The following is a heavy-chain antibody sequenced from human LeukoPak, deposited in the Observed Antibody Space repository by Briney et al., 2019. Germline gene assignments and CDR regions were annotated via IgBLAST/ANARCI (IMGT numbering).Heavy chain of an antibody. J-gene: IGHJ5*02. Sequence: SETLSLTCTVSGGSISSYYWSWIRQPAGKGLEWIGRIYTSGSTNYNPSLKSRVTMSVDTSKNQFSLELSSVTAADTAVYYCARDRFLEWLGTWFDPWGQGTLVTVSS. CDR3: ARDRFLEWLGTWFDP. D-gene: IGHD3-3*01. CDR1: GGSISSYY. V-gene: IGHV4-4*07. CDR2: IYTSGST.